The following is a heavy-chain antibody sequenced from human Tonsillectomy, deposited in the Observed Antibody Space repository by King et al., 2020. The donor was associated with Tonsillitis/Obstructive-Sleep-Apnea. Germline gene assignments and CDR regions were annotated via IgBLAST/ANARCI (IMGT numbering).Heavy chain of an antibody. CDR1: GFTVSSNY. CDR3: ARAGSSGYDYRFDY. D-gene: IGHD5-12*01. V-gene: IGHV3-66*01. CDR2: IYSGGST. J-gene: IGHJ4*02. Sequence: QLVQSGGGLVQPGGSLRLSCAASGFTVSSNYMSWVRQAPGKGLEWGSVIYSGGSTYYADSVKGRFTISRDNSKNTLYLQMNSLRAEDTAVYYCARAGSSGYDYRFDYWGQGTLVTVSS.